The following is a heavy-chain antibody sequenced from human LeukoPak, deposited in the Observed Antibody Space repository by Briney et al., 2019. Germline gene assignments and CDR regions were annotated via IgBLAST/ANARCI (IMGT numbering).Heavy chain of an antibody. CDR2: INTNTGNP. CDR3: ARSNNDGDYLGIGFDY. J-gene: IGHJ4*02. Sequence: GASVKVSCKTSGYAFINCAINWVRQAPGQGLEWMGWINTNTGNPTYAQGFTGRFVFSLDTSVSTTYLQISSLETEDTAMYYCARSNNDGDYLGIGFDYWGQGALVTVSS. V-gene: IGHV7-4-1*02. D-gene: IGHD4-17*01. CDR1: GYAFINCA.